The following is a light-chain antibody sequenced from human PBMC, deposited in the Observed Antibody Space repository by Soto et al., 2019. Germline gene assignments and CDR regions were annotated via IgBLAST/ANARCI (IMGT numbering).Light chain of an antibody. Sequence: QSVLTQPPSVSGAPGQRVTISCTGSSSNIGAGYDVPWYQQLPGTAPKLLIYGNSNRPSGVPDRFSGSKSGTSASLAITGLQAEDEAEYYCQSYDSSLIGSVFGGGTHLTVL. V-gene: IGLV1-40*01. CDR1: SSNIGAGYD. CDR3: QSYDSSLIGSV. CDR2: GNS. J-gene: IGLJ2*01.